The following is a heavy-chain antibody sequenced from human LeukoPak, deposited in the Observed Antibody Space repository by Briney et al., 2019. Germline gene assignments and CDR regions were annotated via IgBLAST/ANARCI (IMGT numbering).Heavy chain of an antibody. CDR3: ARVGGSSVVDY. Sequence: PSETLSVTCTVSGDSISSYYWSWIRQPPGKGLEWIGSIYYSGSTNYNPSLKSRVTISVDTSKNQFSLKLSSVTAADTAVYYCARVGGSSVVDYWGQGTLVTVSS. D-gene: IGHD2-15*01. CDR1: GDSISSYY. V-gene: IGHV4-59*01. J-gene: IGHJ4*02. CDR2: IYYSGST.